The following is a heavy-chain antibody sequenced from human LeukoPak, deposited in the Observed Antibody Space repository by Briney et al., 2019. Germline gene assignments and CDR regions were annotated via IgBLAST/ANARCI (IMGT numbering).Heavy chain of an antibody. J-gene: IGHJ4*02. CDR3: TTLTMIVGAHFDY. D-gene: IGHD3-22*01. CDR2: IKSKTDGGTT. Sequence: PGGSLRLSCAASGFTFSNAWMNWVRQGPGKGLEWVGRIKSKTDGGTTDYAAPVKGRFTISRDDSKNTLYLQMNSLKTEDTAMYYCTTLTMIVGAHFDYWGQGTLVTVSS. CDR1: GFTFSNAW. V-gene: IGHV3-15*01.